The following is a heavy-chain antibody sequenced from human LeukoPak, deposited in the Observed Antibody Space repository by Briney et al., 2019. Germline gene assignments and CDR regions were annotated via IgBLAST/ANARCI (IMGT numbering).Heavy chain of an antibody. CDR2: ISWNSGSI. CDR1: GCTFDDYA. V-gene: IGHV3-9*01. D-gene: IGHD3-10*01. Sequence: GGSLRLSCAASGCTFDDYAKHWVRQAPGKGLEWVSGISWNSGSIGYADSVKGRFTISRDNAKNSLYLQMNSLRAEDTAVYYCARDGVWFGELWEAPDYWGQGTLVTVSS. CDR3: ARDGVWFGELWEAPDY. J-gene: IGHJ4*02.